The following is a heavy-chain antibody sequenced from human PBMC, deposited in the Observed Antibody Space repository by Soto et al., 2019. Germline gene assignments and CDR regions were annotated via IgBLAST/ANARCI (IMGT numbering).Heavy chain of an antibody. D-gene: IGHD1-1*01. V-gene: IGHV3-53*01. CDR1: GFTISGKKY. CDR3: ATWHEREHAYDV. J-gene: IGHJ3*01. CDR2: LYDLDGS. Sequence: DVQLVESGGGLIQPGESLRLSCAASGFTISGKKYVAWVRQAPGKGLGWVSALYDLDGSFYAASVKGRFTTSSDSSETTVYLRMNDLRPDDTAVYYCATWHEREHAYDVWGQGTTVTVSS.